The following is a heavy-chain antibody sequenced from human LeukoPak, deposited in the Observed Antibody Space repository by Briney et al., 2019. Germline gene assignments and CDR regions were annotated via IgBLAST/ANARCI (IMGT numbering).Heavy chain of an antibody. Sequence: GESLRLSCAASGFNFRSHAMSWVRQAPGKGLEWVSVISNGGAGTYYADSVEGRFTISRDNSKSTLYLQMSSLRAEDTAVYYCAKDHGTNVYDPFDYWGQGTLVTVSS. CDR2: ISNGGAGT. CDR3: AKDHGTNVYDPFDY. CDR1: GFNFRSHA. D-gene: IGHD2-8*01. V-gene: IGHV3-23*01. J-gene: IGHJ4*02.